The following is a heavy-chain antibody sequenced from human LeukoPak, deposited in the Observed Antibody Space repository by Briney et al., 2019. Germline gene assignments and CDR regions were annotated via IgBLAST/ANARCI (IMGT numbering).Heavy chain of an antibody. Sequence: GESLKISCKGSGYSFTSYWIGWVRQMPGKGLEWMGIIYPGDSDTRYSPSFQGQVTISADKSISTAYLQWSSLKASDTAMYYCARRGYDTLTGYHQNWFDPWGQGTLVTVSS. J-gene: IGHJ5*02. CDR1: GYSFTSYW. CDR2: IYPGDSDT. CDR3: ARRGYDTLTGYHQNWFDP. V-gene: IGHV5-51*01. D-gene: IGHD3-9*01.